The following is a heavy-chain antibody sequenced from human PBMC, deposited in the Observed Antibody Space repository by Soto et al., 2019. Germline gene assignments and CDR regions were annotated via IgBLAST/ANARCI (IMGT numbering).Heavy chain of an antibody. CDR1: GFTFDDYA. V-gene: IGHV3-9*01. CDR3: AKRIAAAGNWSEP. Sequence: SLRLSCAASGFTFDDYAKHWVRHPPSKGLEWVSLISWHTGLIGYADSVKGRFTISRDNTKNSLYLQMNSVSAEDTALYYCAKRIAAAGNWSEPWGRGTFVTVAS. D-gene: IGHD6-13*01. J-gene: IGHJ5*02. CDR2: ISWHTGLI.